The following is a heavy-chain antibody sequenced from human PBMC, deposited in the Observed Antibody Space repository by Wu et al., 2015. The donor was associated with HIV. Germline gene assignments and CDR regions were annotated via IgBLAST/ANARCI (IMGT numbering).Heavy chain of an antibody. Sequence: QVQLVQSGAEVKKPGASVKVSCKASGYSFTDYGINWVRQAPGQGLECLGWISTYNGNTNYAQKFQGRVTMTTDTSTTTAYMELRSLRSDDTAVYYCARDGSLSALENWFDPWGQGTLVTVSS. CDR1: GYSFTDYG. J-gene: IGHJ5*02. D-gene: IGHD1-1*01. CDR3: ARDGSLSALENWFDP. V-gene: IGHV1-18*01. CDR2: ISTYNGNT.